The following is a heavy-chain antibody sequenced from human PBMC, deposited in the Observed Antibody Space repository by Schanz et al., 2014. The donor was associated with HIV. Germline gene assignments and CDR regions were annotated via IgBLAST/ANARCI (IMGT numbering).Heavy chain of an antibody. CDR1: GFTFSDYY. Sequence: QVQLVESGGGLVKPGGSLRLSCAASGFTFSDYYMSWIRQAPGKGLDWISYISSSGITIYYVDSVKGRFTISRDNAKNPLYLQMKSLRAEDTAVYYCARDRYYGSGSYYSYGMDVWGQGTTVTVSS. D-gene: IGHD3-10*01. CDR2: ISSSGITI. CDR3: ARDRYYGSGSYYSYGMDV. V-gene: IGHV3-11*01. J-gene: IGHJ6*02.